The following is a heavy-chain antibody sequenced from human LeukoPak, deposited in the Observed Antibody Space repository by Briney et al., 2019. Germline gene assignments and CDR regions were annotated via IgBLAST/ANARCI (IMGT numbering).Heavy chain of an antibody. CDR1: GGTFSSYA. CDR2: IIPIFGTA. Sequence: SVKVSCRASGGTFSSYAISWVRQAPGQGLEWMGGIIPIFGTANYAQKFQGRVTITTDESTSTAYMELSSLRSEDTAVYYCARGSRDYYDSSGYRFDYWGQGTLVTVSS. CDR3: ARGSRDYYDSSGYRFDY. J-gene: IGHJ4*02. D-gene: IGHD3-22*01. V-gene: IGHV1-69*05.